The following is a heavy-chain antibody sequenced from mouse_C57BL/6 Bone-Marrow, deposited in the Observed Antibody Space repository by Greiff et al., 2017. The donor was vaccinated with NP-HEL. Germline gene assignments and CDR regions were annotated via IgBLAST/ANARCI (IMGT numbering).Heavy chain of an antibody. Sequence: QVQLQQPGAELVKPGASVKLSCKASGYTFTSYWMHWVKQRPGQGLEWIGMIHPNSGSTNYNEKFKSKATLTVDKSSSTAYMQLSSLTSQESAVSYCAISRGTAKASYAYWGQGTLVTVSS. CDR2: IHPNSGST. V-gene: IGHV1-64*01. D-gene: IGHD3-3*01. J-gene: IGHJ3*01. CDR3: AISRGTAKASYAY. CDR1: GYTFTSYW.